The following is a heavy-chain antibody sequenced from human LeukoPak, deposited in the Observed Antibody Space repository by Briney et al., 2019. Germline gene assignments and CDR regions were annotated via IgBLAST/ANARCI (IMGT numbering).Heavy chain of an antibody. D-gene: IGHD6-13*01. Sequence: GGSLRLSCAASGFTFSSYWMHWVRQAPGKGLVWVSRINTDGSSTSYADSVKGRFTISRDNAKNTLYLQTNSLRAEDTAVYYCARESGIAAALDLWGQGTLVTVSS. J-gene: IGHJ5*02. CDR1: GFTFSSYW. V-gene: IGHV3-74*01. CDR3: ARESGIAAALDL. CDR2: INTDGSST.